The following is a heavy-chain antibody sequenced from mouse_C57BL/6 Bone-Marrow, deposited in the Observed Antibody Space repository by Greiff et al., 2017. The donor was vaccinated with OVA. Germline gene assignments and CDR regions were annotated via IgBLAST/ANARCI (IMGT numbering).Heavy chain of an antibody. Sequence: EVKLQESGPGLVKPSQSLSLTCSVTGYSITSGYYWNWIRQFPGNKLEWMGYISYDGSNNYNPSPKNRISITRDTSKNQFFLKLNSVTTEDTATYYCARSYSRVWYFDVWGTGTTVTVSS. D-gene: IGHD2-10*01. CDR1: GYSITSGYY. CDR2: ISYDGSN. CDR3: ARSYSRVWYFDV. J-gene: IGHJ1*03. V-gene: IGHV3-6*01.